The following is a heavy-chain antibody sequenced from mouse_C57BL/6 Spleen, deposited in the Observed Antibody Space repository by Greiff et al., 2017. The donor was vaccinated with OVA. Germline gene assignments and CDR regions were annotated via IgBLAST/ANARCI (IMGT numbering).Heavy chain of an antibody. CDR3: ARDEFTGTDYAMDY. CDR1: GYTFTDYN. J-gene: IGHJ4*01. D-gene: IGHD4-1*01. CDR2: INPNNGGT. V-gene: IGHV1-22*01. Sequence: DVKLQESGPELVKPGASVKMSCKASGYTFTDYNMHWVKQSHGKSLEWIGYINPNNGGTSYHPKFKGKATLTVNKSSSTAYMELRSLTSEDSAVYYCARDEFTGTDYAMDYWGQGTSVTVSS.